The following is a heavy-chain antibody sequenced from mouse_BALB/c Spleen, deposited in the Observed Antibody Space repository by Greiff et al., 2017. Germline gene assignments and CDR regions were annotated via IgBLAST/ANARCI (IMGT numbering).Heavy chain of an antibody. Sequence: VHLQQSGPELVKPGASVRISCKASGYTFTSYYIHWVKQRPGQGLEWIGWIYPGNVNTKYNEKFKGKATLTADKSSSTAYMQLSSLTSEDSAVYFCARKENGYDGFAYWGQGTLVTVSA. V-gene: IGHV1S56*01. CDR1: GYTFTSYY. D-gene: IGHD2-2*01. CDR2: IYPGNVNT. CDR3: ARKENGYDGFAY. J-gene: IGHJ3*01.